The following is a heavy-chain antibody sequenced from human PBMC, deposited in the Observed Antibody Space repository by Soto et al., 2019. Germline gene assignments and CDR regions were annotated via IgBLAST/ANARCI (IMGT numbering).Heavy chain of an antibody. CDR1: GYTFTSYD. D-gene: IGHD3-10*02. J-gene: IGHJ6*03. CDR2: MNPTSGNT. Sequence: QVQLVQSGAEVKKPGASVKVSCKASGYTFTSYDINWVRQATGQGLEWMGWMNPTSGNTGYAQKCQGRGSMTRNTSISTAYMELSRLRSEDTAVYYCASVFASAEPNYYMDVWGKGTTVTVSS. CDR3: ASVFASAEPNYYMDV. V-gene: IGHV1-8*01.